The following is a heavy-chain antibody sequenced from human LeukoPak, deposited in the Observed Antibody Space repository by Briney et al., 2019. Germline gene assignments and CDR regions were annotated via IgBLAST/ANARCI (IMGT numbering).Heavy chain of an antibody. CDR1: GFTFSDYY. CDR3: ARAPMIVVVADAFDI. Sequence: LRLSCAASGFTFSDYYMSWIRQPPGKGLEWIGEINHSGSTNYNPSLKSRVTISVDKSKNQFSLKLSSVTAADTAVYYCARAPMIVVVADAFDIWGQGTMVTVSS. V-gene: IGHV4-34*01. CDR2: INHSGST. D-gene: IGHD3-22*01. J-gene: IGHJ3*02.